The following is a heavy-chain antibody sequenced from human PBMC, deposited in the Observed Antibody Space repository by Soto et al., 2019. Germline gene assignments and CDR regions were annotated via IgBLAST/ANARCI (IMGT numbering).Heavy chain of an antibody. CDR3: AREGFEKLNYYYYYMGV. V-gene: IGHV3-66*01. CDR1: VFTVSSNY. CDR2: IYSGGST. J-gene: IGHJ6*03. D-gene: IGHD3-10*01. Sequence: GGSLRLSCSASVFTVSSNYMSWVRQAPGKGLEWVSVIYSGGSTYYADSVKGRFTISRDNSKNTLYLQMNSLRAEDTAVYYCAREGFEKLNYYYYYMGVWGKGNTVTVS.